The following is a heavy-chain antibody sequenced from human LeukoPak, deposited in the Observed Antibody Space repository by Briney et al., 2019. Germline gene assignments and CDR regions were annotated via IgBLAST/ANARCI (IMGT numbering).Heavy chain of an antibody. CDR3: ARYCSGGSCYPGYFDY. Sequence: SETLSLTCAVSGGSISSGGYSWSWIRQPPGKGLEWIGYIYHSGSTYYNPSLKSRVTISVDRSKNQFSLKLSSVTAADTAVYYCARYCSGGSCYPGYFDYRGQGTLVTVSS. J-gene: IGHJ4*02. D-gene: IGHD2-15*01. CDR1: GGSISSGGYS. CDR2: IYHSGST. V-gene: IGHV4-30-2*01.